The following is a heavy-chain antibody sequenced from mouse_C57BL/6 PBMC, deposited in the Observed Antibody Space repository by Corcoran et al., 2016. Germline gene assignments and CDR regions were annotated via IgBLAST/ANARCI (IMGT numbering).Heavy chain of an antibody. CDR2: IYPGSGNT. J-gene: IGHJ2*01. V-gene: IGHV1-76*01. CDR3: ARGTTVVASYYFDY. D-gene: IGHD1-1*01. CDR1: GYTFTDYY. Sequence: QVQLKQSGAELVRPGASVKLSCKASGYTFTDYYINWVKQRPGQGLEWIARIYPGSGNTYYNEKFKGKATLTAEKSASTAYMQLSSLTSEDSAVYFCARGTTVVASYYFDYWGQGTTLTVSS.